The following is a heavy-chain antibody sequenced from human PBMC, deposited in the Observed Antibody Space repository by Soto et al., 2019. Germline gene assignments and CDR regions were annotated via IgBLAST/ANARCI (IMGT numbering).Heavy chain of an antibody. D-gene: IGHD3-3*01. CDR1: GFTFSSYG. J-gene: IGHJ4*02. CDR2: IWYDGSNK. Sequence: QVQLVESGGGVVQPGRSLRLSCAASGFTFSSYGMHWVRQAPVKGLEWVAGIWYDGSNKYYADSVKGRFTISRDNSKNTLYLQMNSRRAEDTAVYYCARAMYYDFWSGYSSGLDYWGQGTLGTVSS. CDR3: ARAMYYDFWSGYSSGLDY. V-gene: IGHV3-33*01.